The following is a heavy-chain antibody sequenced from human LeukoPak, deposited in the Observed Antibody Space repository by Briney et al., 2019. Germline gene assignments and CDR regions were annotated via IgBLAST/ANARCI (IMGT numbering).Heavy chain of an antibody. CDR1: GGSISSRSYY. CDR3: ARLWSTDCSGGSCPHQPNY. J-gene: IGHJ4*02. V-gene: IGHV4-39*01. CDR2: ISYSGST. D-gene: IGHD2-15*01. Sequence: PSETLSLTCTVSGGSISSRSYYWGWIRQPPGTGLEWIGSISYSGSTYYNPSLKSRVTISIDTSKNQFSLKLSSVTAADTAVYYCARLWSTDCSGGSCPHQPNYWGQGTLVTVSS.